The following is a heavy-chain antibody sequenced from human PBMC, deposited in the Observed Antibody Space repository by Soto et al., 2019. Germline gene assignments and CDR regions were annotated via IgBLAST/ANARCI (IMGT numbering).Heavy chain of an antibody. V-gene: IGHV1-69*08. J-gene: IGHJ6*02. D-gene: IGHD4-17*01. CDR3: ASRFDYGDNGLDV. Sequence: QVQLVQSGAEVKKPGSSVKVSCKASGGTFSSYTFTWVRQAPGQGPEWMGRISPLLGTANYAQKFQGRVMITADKCTNTVYMALSSLRPEDTAIYDCASRFDYGDNGLDVWGQGTTVTGSS. CDR2: ISPLLGTA. CDR1: GGTFSSYT.